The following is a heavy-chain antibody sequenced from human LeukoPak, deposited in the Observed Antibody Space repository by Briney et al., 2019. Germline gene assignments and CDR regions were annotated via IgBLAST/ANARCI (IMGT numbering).Heavy chain of an antibody. CDR1: GFTFSSYA. J-gene: IGHJ4*02. D-gene: IGHD3-16*02. CDR2: ISYDGRNK. Sequence: GGSLRLSCAPSGFTFSSYAMHWVRQAQGKGLEWVAVISYDGRNKYYADSVKGRFTISRDNSKNTLYLQMNSLRAEDTAVYYCARVVDYDYVWGSYRYAFPDYWGQGTLVTVSS. CDR3: ARVVDYDYVWGSYRYAFPDY. V-gene: IGHV3-30*04.